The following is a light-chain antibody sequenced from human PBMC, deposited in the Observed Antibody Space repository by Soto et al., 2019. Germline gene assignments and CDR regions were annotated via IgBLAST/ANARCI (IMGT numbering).Light chain of an antibody. CDR2: GAS. V-gene: IGKV3-20*01. Sequence: EIVWTQSPGTLSLSPGEIATLSCRARQSVSSSYLAWYQQKPGQAPMLLIYGASSRATGIPDRFSGSGSGTDFTLTISRLEPEDFAVYYCQQYGSSPPYTFGQGTKLEIK. J-gene: IGKJ2*01. CDR1: QSVSSSY. CDR3: QQYGSSPPYT.